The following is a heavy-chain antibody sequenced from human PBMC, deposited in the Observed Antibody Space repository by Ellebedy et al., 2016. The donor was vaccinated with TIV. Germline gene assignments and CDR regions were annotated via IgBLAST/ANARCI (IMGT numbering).Heavy chain of an antibody. CDR3: AREKRERGSGMTGYSSYYFDY. CDR2: IYSGGST. CDR1: GFTVSSNY. V-gene: IGHV3-66*01. D-gene: IGHD3-9*01. Sequence: PGGSLRLSCAASGFTVSSNYMSWVRQAPGKGLEWVSVIYSGGSTYYADSVKGRFTISRDNSKNTLYLQMNSLRAEDTAVYYCAREKRERGSGMTGYSSYYFDYWGQGTLVTVSS. J-gene: IGHJ4*02.